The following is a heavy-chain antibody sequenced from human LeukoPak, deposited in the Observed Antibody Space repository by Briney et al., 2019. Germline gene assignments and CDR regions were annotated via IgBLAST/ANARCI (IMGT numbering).Heavy chain of an antibody. D-gene: IGHD5-12*01. CDR3: AKDRYSPPYYFDY. V-gene: IGHV3-23*01. J-gene: IGHJ4*02. CDR1: GFPFSSFP. CDR2: ISGGGDST. Sequence: PGGSLRLSCAASGFPFSSFPTSWVRQAPGKGLEWVSGISGGGDSTYYADSVQGRFAISRDHSKNTLYLQMNSLRAEDTAVYYCAKDRYSPPYYFDYGGQGTLVTVSS.